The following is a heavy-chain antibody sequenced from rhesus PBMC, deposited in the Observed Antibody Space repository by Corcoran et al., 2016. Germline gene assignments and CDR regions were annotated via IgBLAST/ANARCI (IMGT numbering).Heavy chain of an antibody. V-gene: IGHV4-127*01. J-gene: IGHJ1*01. CDR1: GYSISSGYG. CDR3: AGGARGSWSVGESLDF. D-gene: IGHD6-13*01. Sequence: QVQLQESGPGLVKPPETLSLTCAVSGYSISSGYGWGWIRQPPGKGRGWSGRIYGGSGSTDYNPSLKSRVTVSKDTSKNQFSLKVRSVTAADTVVYYCAGGARGSWSVGESLDFWGQGALVTVSS. CDR2: IYGGSGST.